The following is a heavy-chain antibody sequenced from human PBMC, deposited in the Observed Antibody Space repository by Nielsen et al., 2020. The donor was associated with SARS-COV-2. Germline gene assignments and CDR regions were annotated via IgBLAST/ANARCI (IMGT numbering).Heavy chain of an antibody. CDR1: GFTFGDAI. V-gene: IGHV3-73*01. CDR3: KHYYDMDV. D-gene: IGHD2-21*01. CDR2: IRSQTNNYET. J-gene: IGHJ6*02. Sequence: GGSLRLSCAASGFTFGDAIIHWVRQASGKGLEWVGRIRSQTNNYETSYAASVKGRFTISRDESKNMAYLQMSRLKTDDTAVYYCKHYYDMDVWGQGTTVTVSS.